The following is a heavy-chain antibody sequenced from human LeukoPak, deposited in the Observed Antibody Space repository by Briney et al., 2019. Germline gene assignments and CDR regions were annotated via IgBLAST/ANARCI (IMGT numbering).Heavy chain of an antibody. CDR3: ARHGLYDSSDYWTFDH. Sequence: KPGRSLRLSCAASGFTFNDYYMSWLRQAPGKGLEWVTYISGSSSYTNYADSVKGRFTISKDNAKNSLYLQMNSLTAEDTAVYYCARHGLYDSSDYWTFDHWGQGTLVTVSS. J-gene: IGHJ5*02. CDR2: ISGSSSYT. D-gene: IGHD3-22*01. V-gene: IGHV3-11*06. CDR1: GFTFNDYY.